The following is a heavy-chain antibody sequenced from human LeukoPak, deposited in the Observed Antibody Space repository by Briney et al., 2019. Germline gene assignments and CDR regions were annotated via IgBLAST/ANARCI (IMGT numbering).Heavy chain of an antibody. J-gene: IGHJ5*02. V-gene: IGHV1-24*01. D-gene: IGHD1-26*01. CDR2: FDPEDGET. Sequence: GGFDPEDGETIYAQKFQGRVTMTEDTSTDTAYMELSSLRSEDTAVYYCATEFGIGWFDPWGQGTLVTVSS. CDR3: ATEFGIGWFDP.